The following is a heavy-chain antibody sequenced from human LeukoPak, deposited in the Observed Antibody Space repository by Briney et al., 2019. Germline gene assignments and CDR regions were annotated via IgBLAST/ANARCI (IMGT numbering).Heavy chain of an antibody. CDR2: ISSSGSTI. CDR3: ARDGAYSSSWVWFDP. Sequence: PGASLRLSCAASGFTFSSYEMNWVRQAPGKGLEWVSYISSSGSTIYYADYVKGRFTISRDNGKHSLYLQMNSRRGEDTAVYYCARDGAYSSSWVWFDPWGQGTLVTVSS. V-gene: IGHV3-48*03. D-gene: IGHD6-13*01. CDR1: GFTFSSYE. J-gene: IGHJ5*02.